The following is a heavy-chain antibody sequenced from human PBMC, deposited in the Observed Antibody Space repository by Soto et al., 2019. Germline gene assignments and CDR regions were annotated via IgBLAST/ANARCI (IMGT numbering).Heavy chain of an antibody. CDR1: GFTFSNAW. V-gene: IGHV3-15*07. J-gene: IGHJ6*02. CDR2: IKSKIDGGTT. Sequence: EVQLVESGGGLVKPGGSLRLSCAASGFTFSNAWMNWVLQAPGKGLEWVGRIKSKIDGGTTDYAAPVKGRFTISRYDSKNTLYLQMNSLKTEDTAVYYCTTNAYGMDVWGQGTTVTVSS. CDR3: TTNAYGMDV.